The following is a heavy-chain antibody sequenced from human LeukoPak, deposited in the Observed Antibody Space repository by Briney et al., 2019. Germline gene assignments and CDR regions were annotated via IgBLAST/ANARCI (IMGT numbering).Heavy chain of an antibody. CDR2: ISGSNGNT. V-gene: IGHV1-18*01. CDR3: ARILLDYYGSGGAYYYYMDV. D-gene: IGHD3-10*01. CDR1: GYTFNRYG. Sequence: WASVKVSCKASGYTFNRYGISWVRQAPGQGLEWIGWISGSNGNTNYAQRFQGRVTMTTDSSTSAAYMELRSLRSDDTAVYYCARILLDYYGSGGAYYYYMDVWGKGTTVTVSS. J-gene: IGHJ6*03.